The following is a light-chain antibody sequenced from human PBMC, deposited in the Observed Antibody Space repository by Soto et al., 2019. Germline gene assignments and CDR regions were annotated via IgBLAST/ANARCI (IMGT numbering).Light chain of an antibody. CDR2: DVS. CDR3: SSYTPRNTRQIV. V-gene: IGLV2-14*03. CDR1: SSDVGGYNY. J-gene: IGLJ1*01. Sequence: QAVLTQPASVSGSPGQSITISCTGTSSDVGGYNYVSWYQHHPGKAPKLMIFDVSNRPSGVSNSFYCSNSGNTASLTISGIKHEDAADYYCSSYTPRNTRQIVFGTGTKLTVL.